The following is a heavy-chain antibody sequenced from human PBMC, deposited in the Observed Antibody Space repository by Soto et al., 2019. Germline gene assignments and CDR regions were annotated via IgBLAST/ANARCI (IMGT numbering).Heavy chain of an antibody. V-gene: IGHV4-4*02. D-gene: IGHD2-15*01. CDR1: GGSISSSNW. CDR3: ARGAVAATLGGAHYCYGMDV. Sequence: SETLSLTCAVSGGSISSSNWWSWVRQPPGKGLEWIGEIYHSGSTNYNPSLKSRVTISVDKSKNQFSLKLSSVTAADTAVYYCARGAVAATLGGAHYCYGMDVWGQGTTVTVSS. CDR2: IYHSGST. J-gene: IGHJ6*02.